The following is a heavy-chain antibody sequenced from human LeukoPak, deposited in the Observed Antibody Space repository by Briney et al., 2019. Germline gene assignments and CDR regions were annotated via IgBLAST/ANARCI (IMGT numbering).Heavy chain of an antibody. V-gene: IGHV4-39*01. CDR2: IYYSGST. J-gene: IGHJ5*02. CDR3: ARLGYYGSGSQLGFDP. CDR1: GGSISSYY. Sequence: SETLSLTCTVSGGSISSYYWVWIRQPPGKGLEWIGSIYYSGSTYYSPSLKSRVTVSVDTSKNQFSLKLSSVTAADTAVYYCARLGYYGSGSQLGFDPWGQGTLVTVSS. D-gene: IGHD3-10*01.